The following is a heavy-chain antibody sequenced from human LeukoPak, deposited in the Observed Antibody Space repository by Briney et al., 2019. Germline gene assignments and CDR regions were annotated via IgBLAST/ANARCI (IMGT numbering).Heavy chain of an antibody. CDR2: IYPGDSDT. V-gene: IGHV5-51*01. Sequence: GESLKISCKGSGYSFTSYWIGWVRQMPGKGLEWMGIIYPGDSDTRYSPSFQGQVTISADKSISTAYLQWSSLKASDTAMYYCAGRGSIAAAGPYYYYGMDVWGQGTTVTVSS. D-gene: IGHD6-13*01. CDR1: GYSFTSYW. CDR3: AGRGSIAAAGPYYYYGMDV. J-gene: IGHJ6*02.